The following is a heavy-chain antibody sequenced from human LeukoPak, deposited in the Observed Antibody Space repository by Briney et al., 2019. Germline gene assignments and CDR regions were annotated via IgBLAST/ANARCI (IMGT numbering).Heavy chain of an antibody. CDR3: AKHGPRPSGWPGRYFDY. V-gene: IGHV3-23*01. Sequence: GGSLRLSCAASGFTFSSYAMSWVRQAPGPGLEWVAAISGSGADRYYADSVRGRFTISRDNSKNTVYLQMNSLRVEDTAVYYCAKHGPRPSGWPGRYFDYWGQGTLVTVSS. CDR1: GFTFSSYA. CDR2: ISGSGADR. J-gene: IGHJ4*02. D-gene: IGHD6-19*01.